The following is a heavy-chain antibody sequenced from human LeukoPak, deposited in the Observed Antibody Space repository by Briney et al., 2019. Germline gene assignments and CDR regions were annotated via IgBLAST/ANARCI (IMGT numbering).Heavy chain of an antibody. CDR3: ARGLGDFWSGYLSSLDYYYYYGMDV. J-gene: IGHJ6*02. V-gene: IGHV1-18*01. Sequence: ASVKVSCKASGYTFTSYGISWVRQAPGQGLEWMGWISAYNGNTNYAQKLQGRVTMTTDTSTSTAYMELRSLRSDDTAVYYCARGLGDFWSGYLSSLDYYYYYGMDVWGQGTTVTVFS. CDR1: GYTFTSYG. D-gene: IGHD3-3*01. CDR2: ISAYNGNT.